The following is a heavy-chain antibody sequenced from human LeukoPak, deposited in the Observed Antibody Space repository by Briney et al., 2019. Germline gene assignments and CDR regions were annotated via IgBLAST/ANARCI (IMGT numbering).Heavy chain of an antibody. CDR2: IFSTGST. V-gene: IGHV4-4*07. CDR1: DGSISGYY. Sequence: PSETLSLTCAVPDGSISGYYGSWIRQPPGKGLEWIGRIFSTGSTNYNPSLKSRVTMPVDTTKNKFYLNLRSVTAADTTVYYFSRVSTGGRYDYWGQGTLVTVSS. D-gene: IGHD1-14*01. J-gene: IGHJ4*02. CDR3: SRVSTGGRYDY.